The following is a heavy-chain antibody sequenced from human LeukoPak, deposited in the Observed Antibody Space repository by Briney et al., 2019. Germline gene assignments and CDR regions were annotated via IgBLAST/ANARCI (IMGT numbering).Heavy chain of an antibody. CDR3: ARDNYDILTGYYISGMDV. J-gene: IGHJ6*02. D-gene: IGHD3-9*01. Sequence: SETLSLTCTVSGGSISTYYWSWIRQRPGKGLEWIAYIDYSASTNYNPSLKSRVTISVDTSKNQFSLKLSSVTAADTAVYYCARDNYDILTGYYISGMDVWGQGTTVTVSS. V-gene: IGHV4-59*01. CDR2: IDYSAST. CDR1: GGSISTYY.